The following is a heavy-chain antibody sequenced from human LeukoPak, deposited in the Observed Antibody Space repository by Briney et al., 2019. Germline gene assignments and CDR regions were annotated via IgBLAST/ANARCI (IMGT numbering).Heavy chain of an antibody. CDR3: ARDMSGSYPGVDY. CDR1: GFTFSSYW. CDR2: INSDGSST. D-gene: IGHD1-26*01. J-gene: IGHJ4*02. Sequence: GGSLRLSCAASGFTFSSYWMHWVRQAPGKGLVWVSRINSDGSSTSYADSMKGRFTISRDNAKNTLYLQMNSLRAEDTAVYYCARDMSGSYPGVDYWGQGTLVTVSS. V-gene: IGHV3-74*01.